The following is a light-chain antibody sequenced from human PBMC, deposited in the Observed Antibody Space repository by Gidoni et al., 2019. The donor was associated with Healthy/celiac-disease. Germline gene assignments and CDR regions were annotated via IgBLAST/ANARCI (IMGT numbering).Light chain of an antibody. CDR2: WAS. CDR3: QQYYSTPWT. V-gene: IGKV4-1*01. CDR1: QSALYSSNNKNY. Sequence: DIVMTQSPDSLAVSLGERATINCKSSQSALYSSNNKNYLAWYQQKPGQPPKLLIYWASTRESGVPDRFSGSGSGTDFTLTISSLQAEDVAVYYCQQYYSTPWTFXXXTKVEIK. J-gene: IGKJ1*01.